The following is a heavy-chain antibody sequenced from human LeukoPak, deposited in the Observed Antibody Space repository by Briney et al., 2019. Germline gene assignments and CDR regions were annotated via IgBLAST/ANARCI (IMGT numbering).Heavy chain of an antibody. CDR1: GFTFSSYA. V-gene: IGHV4-34*01. CDR3: ARGPASPVGATDFDY. J-gene: IGHJ4*02. Sequence: KSGGSLRLSCAASGFTFSSYAMSWIRQAPGKGLEWIGEINQSESTNYNPSLKSRVTISVDTSKNQFSLTVTSVTAADTAVYYCARGPASPVGATDFDYWGQGTLVTVSS. CDR2: INQSEST. D-gene: IGHD1-26*01.